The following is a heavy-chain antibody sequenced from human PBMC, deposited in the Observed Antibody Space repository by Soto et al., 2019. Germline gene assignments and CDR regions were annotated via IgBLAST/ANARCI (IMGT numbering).Heavy chain of an antibody. CDR3: AREIAEADFDY. CDR1: GFTFSSYA. CDR2: ISTSSRTI. J-gene: IGHJ4*02. Sequence: GGSLRLSCAASGFTFSSYAISWVRQAPGKGLEWISYISTSSRTIYYADSVKGRFTISRDNARNSVYLQMNSLRDEDTAVYYCAREIAEADFDYWGQGALVTVSS. D-gene: IGHD6-13*01. V-gene: IGHV3-48*02.